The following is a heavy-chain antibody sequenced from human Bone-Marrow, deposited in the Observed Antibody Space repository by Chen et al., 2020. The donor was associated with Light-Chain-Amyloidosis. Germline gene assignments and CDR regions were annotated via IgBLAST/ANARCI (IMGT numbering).Heavy chain of an antibody. D-gene: IGHD2-8*01. V-gene: IGHV4-39*02. Sequence: QLQLQESGPGLVKPSETLSLTCTVSGGSIISSPYYWAWIRQPPGKGLEYIGSFFYSGSPDYSPPRQSRVTISVSTSNNQFPLKLRSVTAADTAVYYCAREISSDTNWFDPCGPGTL. CDR1: GGSIISSPYY. J-gene: IGHJ5*02. CDR3: AREISSDTNWFDP. CDR2: FFYSGSP.